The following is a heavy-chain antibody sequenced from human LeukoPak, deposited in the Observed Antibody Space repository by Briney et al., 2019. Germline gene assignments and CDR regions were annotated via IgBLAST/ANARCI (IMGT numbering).Heavy chain of an antibody. CDR1: GFTFTSYA. Sequence: ASVKVSCKASGFTFTSYAMHWVRQAPGRRLEWMGWINAGNGNTKYSQKFQGRVTITRDTSASTAYMELSSLRSEDTAVYYCARGPPYSSGWYYYDYWGQGTLVTVSS. J-gene: IGHJ4*02. CDR3: ARGPPYSSGWYYYDY. CDR2: INAGNGNT. D-gene: IGHD6-19*01. V-gene: IGHV1-3*01.